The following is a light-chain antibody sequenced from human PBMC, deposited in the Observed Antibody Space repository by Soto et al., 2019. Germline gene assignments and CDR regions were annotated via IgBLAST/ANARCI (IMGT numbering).Light chain of an antibody. CDR2: DIS. J-gene: IGLJ3*02. V-gene: IGLV7-46*01. CDR1: TGAVSSDHW. CDR3: LLSYSGAWV. Sequence: QAVVTQEPSLTVSPGGTVTLTCASSTGAVSSDHWPYWFQQKPGQAPRTMIYDISSKHSWTPDRFSGYLLGGKAALSLSGAQPEDEADYYCLLSYSGAWVFGGGTKLTVL.